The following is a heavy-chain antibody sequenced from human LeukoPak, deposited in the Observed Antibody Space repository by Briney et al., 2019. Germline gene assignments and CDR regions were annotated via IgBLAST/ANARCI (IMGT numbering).Heavy chain of an antibody. CDR3: ARGLYGDY. CDR2: ISAYNGNT. CDR1: GYTLTSYG. Sequence: GSVTVTFKASGYTLTSYGISWVRQAPGQGHAWMGWISAYNGNTNYAQKLQGRVTMTTDTSTSTAYMELRSLRSDDTAVYYCARGLYGDYWGQGTLVTVSS. V-gene: IGHV1-18*01. D-gene: IGHD2/OR15-2a*01. J-gene: IGHJ4*02.